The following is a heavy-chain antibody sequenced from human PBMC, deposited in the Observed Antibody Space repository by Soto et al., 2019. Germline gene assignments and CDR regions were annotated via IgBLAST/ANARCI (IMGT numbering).Heavy chain of an antibody. CDR3: AKDAPGSGWLSDY. Sequence: GGSLRLSCAASGFTFSIYAMSWVRQAPGKGLEWVSTIGGSGGDTTYADFVRGRFTVSRDNSRNTLYLQMNSLRAEDTAIYYCAKDAPGSGWLSDYWGRGTLVTV. V-gene: IGHV3-23*01. D-gene: IGHD3-22*01. J-gene: IGHJ4*02. CDR2: IGGSGGDT. CDR1: GFTFSIYA.